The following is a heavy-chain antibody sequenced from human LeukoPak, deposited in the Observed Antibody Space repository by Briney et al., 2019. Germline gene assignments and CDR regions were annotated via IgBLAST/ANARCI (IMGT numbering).Heavy chain of an antibody. D-gene: IGHD6-13*01. V-gene: IGHV1-69*06. CDR3: ARGSSSSWYDYYYYYMDV. CDR2: IIPIFGTA. Sequence: SVKVSCKASGGTLSSYAISWVRQAPGQGLEWMGGIIPIFGTANYAQKFQGRVTITADKSTSTAYMELSSLRSEDTAVYYCARGSSSSWYDYYYYYMDVWGKGTTVTISS. J-gene: IGHJ6*03. CDR1: GGTLSSYA.